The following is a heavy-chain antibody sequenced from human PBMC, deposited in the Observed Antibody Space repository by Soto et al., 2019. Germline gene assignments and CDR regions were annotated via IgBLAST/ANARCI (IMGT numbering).Heavy chain of an antibody. CDR2: AYYRSQWYY. V-gene: IGHV6-1*01. CDR3: TSQKVDTRTYNGLDV. D-gene: IGHD1-26*01. J-gene: IGHJ6*04. Sequence: SQTLSLTCAISGDSVSSNSAAWNWIRQSPSRGLEWLGRAYYRSQWYYDSAVSVKSRITVIPDTSKNQFSLHLSSVTPEDTAINFCTSQKVDTRTYNGLDVWGKGTTVTVSS. CDR1: GDSVSSNSAA.